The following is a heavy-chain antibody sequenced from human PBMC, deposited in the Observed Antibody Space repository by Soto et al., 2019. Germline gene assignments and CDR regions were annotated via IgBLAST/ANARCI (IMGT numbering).Heavy chain of an antibody. CDR1: GLGGDK. J-gene: IGHJ4*02. Sequence: EVQLLESGGGLVQPGGSLGVSCAASGLGGDKLGWVRQAPGKGLEWVALLLTTGVTQYADSVKGRFSVSRDSSTNTQYLQMSSLTVDDTAVYYCARDRVGDGAYSLDFWAQGVLVSVSS. V-gene: IGHV3-66*01. D-gene: IGHD3-10*01. CDR3: ARDRVGDGAYSLDF. CDR2: LLTTGVT.